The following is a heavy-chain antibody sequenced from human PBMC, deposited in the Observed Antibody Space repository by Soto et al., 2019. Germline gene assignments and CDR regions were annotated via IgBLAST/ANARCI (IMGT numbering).Heavy chain of an antibody. CDR3: ARERYQVISDGMDV. Sequence: ASVKVSCKASGYTFTGYYVHWVREAPGQGLEWMGWINPETGATSYAQKFQGRVTLSRGTSINTAYLELSSLRFDDEAVYFCARERYQVISDGMDVWGQGTTVTVSS. D-gene: IGHD2-2*01. CDR2: INPETGAT. CDR1: GYTFTGYY. J-gene: IGHJ6*02. V-gene: IGHV1-2*02.